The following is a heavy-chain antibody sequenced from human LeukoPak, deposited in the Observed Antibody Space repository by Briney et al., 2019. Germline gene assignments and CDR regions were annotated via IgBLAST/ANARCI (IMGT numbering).Heavy chain of an antibody. CDR3: ARFDPTRGKNIAEARVFDY. CDR2: ISAYNGNT. J-gene: IGHJ4*02. Sequence: ASVKVSCKASGYTFTSYGISWVRQAPGQGLEWMGWISAYNGNTNYAQKLQGRVTMTTDTSTSTAYMELRSLRSDDTAVYYCARFDPTRGKNIAEARVFDYWGQGTLVTVSS. CDR1: GYTFTSYG. V-gene: IGHV1-18*01. D-gene: IGHD6-19*01.